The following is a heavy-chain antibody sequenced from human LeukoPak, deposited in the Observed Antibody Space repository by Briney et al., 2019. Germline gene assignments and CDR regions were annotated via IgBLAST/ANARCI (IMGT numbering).Heavy chain of an antibody. CDR1: GGSFSGYY. CDR2: INHSGST. D-gene: IGHD5-24*01. J-gene: IGHJ4*02. CDR3: ARGDGYNYSFDY. Sequence: SETLSLTCAVYGGSFSGYYWSWIRQPPGKGLEWIGEINHSGSTNYNPSLKSRVTISVDTSKNQFSLKLGSVTAADTAVYYCARGDGYNYSFDYWGQGTLVTVSS. V-gene: IGHV4-34*01.